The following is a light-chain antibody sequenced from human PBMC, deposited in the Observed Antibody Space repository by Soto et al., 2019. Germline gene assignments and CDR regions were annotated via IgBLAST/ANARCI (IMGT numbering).Light chain of an antibody. CDR2: ASS. CDR1: QSISSF. Sequence: DIQMTQSPSSLSVSVGDRVTITCRASQSISSFLNWYQQIPGRAPKLLIYASSNLQSGVPSTFSGSGSGTDFTLTISSLQPEDFATYYCQQSYSTPYTVGQGTKLEIK. V-gene: IGKV1-39*01. CDR3: QQSYSTPYT. J-gene: IGKJ2*01.